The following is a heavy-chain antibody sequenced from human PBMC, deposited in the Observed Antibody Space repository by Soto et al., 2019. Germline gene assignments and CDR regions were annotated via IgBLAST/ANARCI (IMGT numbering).Heavy chain of an antibody. CDR2: ISGSGGST. CDR3: AKDWVRYFDWLLSNFDY. Sequence: EVQLLESGGGLVQPGGSLRLSCAASGFTFSSYAMSWVRQAPVKGLEWVSAISGSGGSTYYADSVKGRFTISRDNSKNTLYLQMNSLRAEDTAVYYCAKDWVRYFDWLLSNFDYWGQGTLVTVSS. CDR1: GFTFSSYA. J-gene: IGHJ4*02. V-gene: IGHV3-23*01. D-gene: IGHD3-9*01.